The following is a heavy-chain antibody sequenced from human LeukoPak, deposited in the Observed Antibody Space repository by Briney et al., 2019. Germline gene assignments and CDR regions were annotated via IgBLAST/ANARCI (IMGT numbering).Heavy chain of an antibody. V-gene: IGHV4-39*01. D-gene: IGHD1-14*01. CDR3: ARHPPEKYSAFDY. CDR2: IYYSGST. CDR1: GGSISSSSYY. J-gene: IGHJ4*02. Sequence: SSETLSLTCTGSGGSISSSSYYLGWIRQPPGKRLAWLGSIYYSGSTYYNPSLKSRVTISVDTSNNQFSLNLDSVTATDTAVYYCARHPPEKYSAFDYWGQGTLVTVSS.